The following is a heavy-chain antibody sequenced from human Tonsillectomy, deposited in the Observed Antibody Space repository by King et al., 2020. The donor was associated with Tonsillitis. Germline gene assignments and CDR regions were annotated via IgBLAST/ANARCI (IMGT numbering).Heavy chain of an antibody. V-gene: IGHV3-7*01. J-gene: IGHJ3*02. CDR3: VRSTYHSETSGYYYVGNDPFDI. Sequence: VQLVESGGGLVQPGGSLRLSCAASGFTFGNYWMSWVRQAPGKGLEWVANIKKDGSERYYVDSVKGRFTISRDNAKNSLYLQMNSLRAEDTAVYYCVRSTYHSETSGYYYVGNDPFDIWGQGAVVTVSS. CDR2: IKKDGSER. D-gene: IGHD3-22*01. CDR1: GFTFGNYW.